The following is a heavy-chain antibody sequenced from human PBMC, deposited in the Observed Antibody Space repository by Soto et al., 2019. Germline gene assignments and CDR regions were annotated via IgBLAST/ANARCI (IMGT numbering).Heavy chain of an antibody. CDR2: ISAYNGNT. J-gene: IGHJ4*02. V-gene: IGHV1-18*01. CDR1: GYTFTSYG. CDR3: ARDRRVLRYFDWLSVDY. D-gene: IGHD3-9*01. Sequence: QVQLVQSGAEVKKPGASVKVSCKASGYTFTSYGISWVRQAPGQGLEWTGWISAYNGNTNYAQKLQGRVTMTTDTSTSTAYMELRSLRSDDTAVYYCARDRRVLRYFDWLSVDYWGQGTLVTVSS.